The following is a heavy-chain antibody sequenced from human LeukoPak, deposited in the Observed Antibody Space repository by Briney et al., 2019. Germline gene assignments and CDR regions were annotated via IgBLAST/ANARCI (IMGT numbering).Heavy chain of an antibody. CDR2: IIPIFGTA. V-gene: IGHV1-69*05. CDR3: ARSGGSGSYSYHFDY. Sequence: SVKLSCKASGGTFSSYAISWVRQAPGQGLEWMGMIIPIFGTANYAQKFQGRVTITTDESTSTAYMELSSLRSADTAVYYCARSGGSGSYSYHFDYWGQGTLVTVSS. D-gene: IGHD3-10*01. CDR1: GGTFSSYA. J-gene: IGHJ4*02.